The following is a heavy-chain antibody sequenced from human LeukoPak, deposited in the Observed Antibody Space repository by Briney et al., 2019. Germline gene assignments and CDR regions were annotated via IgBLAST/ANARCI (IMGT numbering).Heavy chain of an antibody. CDR1: GFTFSSYG. Sequence: PGGSLRLSCAASGFTFSSYGMHWVRQAPGKGLEWVAFIRYDGSNKYYADSVKGRLTISRDNSKNTLYLQMNSLRAEDTAVYYCAKGGDSSGYEADYWGQGTLVTVSS. V-gene: IGHV3-30*02. J-gene: IGHJ4*02. CDR3: AKGGDSSGYEADY. D-gene: IGHD3-22*01. CDR2: IRYDGSNK.